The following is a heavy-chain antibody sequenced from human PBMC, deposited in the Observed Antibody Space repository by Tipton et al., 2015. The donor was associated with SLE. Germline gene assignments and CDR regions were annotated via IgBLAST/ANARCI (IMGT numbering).Heavy chain of an antibody. CDR3: AREVYDFWSVRYFDL. V-gene: IGHV4-59*01. CDR2: IYYSGST. D-gene: IGHD3-3*01. Sequence: TLSLTCAVYGGSFSGDYWSWIRQPPGKGLEWIGYIYYSGSTNYNPSFKSRVTISVDTSKNQFSLKLSSLTAADTAVYYCAREVYDFWSVRYFDLWGRGTLVTVSS. J-gene: IGHJ2*01. CDR1: GGSFSGDY.